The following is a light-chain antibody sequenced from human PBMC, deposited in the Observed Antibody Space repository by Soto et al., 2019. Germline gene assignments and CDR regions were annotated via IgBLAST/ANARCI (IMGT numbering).Light chain of an antibody. V-gene: IGLV2-14*03. Sequence: QSALTQPASVSGSPGQSITISCTGTSSDVGGYNYVSWYQQHPGKAPKLMIYDVINRPSGVSNRFSGSKSGNSASLTSSGRQSEDEADYYCSSYTSSSTYVVFGGGTKLTVL. CDR1: SSDVGGYNY. CDR3: SSYTSSSTYVV. J-gene: IGLJ2*01. CDR2: DVI.